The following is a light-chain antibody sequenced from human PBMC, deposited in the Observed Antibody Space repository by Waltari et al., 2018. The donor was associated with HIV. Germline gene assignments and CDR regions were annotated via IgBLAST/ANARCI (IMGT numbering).Light chain of an antibody. CDR2: DLI. V-gene: IGLV2-11*01. CDR1: TNDVGAYNY. CDR3: CSSAGKYTFV. Sequence: QSALTQSRSVSGSPGQSITISCTGTTNDVGAYNYVSWYQQHPGRAPKLLIFDLIKRPSGVPDCFSGSTSGNTASLTISGLQAEDEADYYCCSSAGKYTFVFGTGTKVTVL. J-gene: IGLJ1*01.